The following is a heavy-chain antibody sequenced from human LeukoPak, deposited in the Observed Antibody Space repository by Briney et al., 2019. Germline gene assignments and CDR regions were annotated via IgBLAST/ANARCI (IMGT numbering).Heavy chain of an antibody. Sequence: SVEVSCKASGGTFSSYAISWVRQAPGQGLEWMGGIIPIFGTANYAQKFQGRVTITADGSTSTAYMELSSLRSEDTAVYYCARMYNWNDNYYFDYWGQGTLVTVSS. CDR3: ARMYNWNDNYYFDY. V-gene: IGHV1-69*13. CDR1: GGTFSSYA. J-gene: IGHJ4*02. CDR2: IIPIFGTA. D-gene: IGHD1-1*01.